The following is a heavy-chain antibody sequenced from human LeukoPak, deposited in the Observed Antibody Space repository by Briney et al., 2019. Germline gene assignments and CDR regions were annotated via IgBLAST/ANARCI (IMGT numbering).Heavy chain of an antibody. CDR3: ARRDMVRGTDY. J-gene: IGHJ4*02. CDR1: GGSISSYY. D-gene: IGHD3-10*01. V-gene: IGHV4-59*08. CDR2: IYYSGST. Sequence: PSETLSLTCTVSGGSISSYYWSWIRQPPGKGLEWIWYIYYSGSTNYNPSLKSRVTISVDTSKNQFSLKLSSVTAADTAVYYCARRDMVRGTDYWGQGTLVTVSS.